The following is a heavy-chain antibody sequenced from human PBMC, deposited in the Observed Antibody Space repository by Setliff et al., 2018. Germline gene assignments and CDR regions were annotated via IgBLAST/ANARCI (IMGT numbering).Heavy chain of an antibody. J-gene: IGHJ6*02. V-gene: IGHV4-59*11. CDR3: ASASARDYYYYYGMDV. CDR2: IYYSGSP. CDR1: GGSISSHY. D-gene: IGHD2-21*02. Sequence: SENLSLTCTVSGGSISSHYWSWIRQPPGKGLEWIGSIYYSGSPNYNPSLKSRVTISVDTSKNQFSLKLSSVTAADTAVYYCASASARDYYYYYGMDVWGQGTTVTVSS.